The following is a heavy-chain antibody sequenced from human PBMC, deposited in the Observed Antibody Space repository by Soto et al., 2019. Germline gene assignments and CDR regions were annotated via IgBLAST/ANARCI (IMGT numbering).Heavy chain of an antibody. CDR3: AKDGGHYPLVSFLMDV. D-gene: IGHD3-3*01. CDR1: GFTFRESG. J-gene: IGHJ6*03. Sequence: QVQLVESGGGVVQPGRSLRLSCAASGFTFRESGMFWVRQVPGKGLEWVAVITYDGSNAYYQDSVKGRFTISRDNSKGTVNLQMNSLRAEDTAVYYCAKDGGHYPLVSFLMDVWGKGTTVTVSS. V-gene: IGHV3-30*18. CDR2: ITYDGSNA.